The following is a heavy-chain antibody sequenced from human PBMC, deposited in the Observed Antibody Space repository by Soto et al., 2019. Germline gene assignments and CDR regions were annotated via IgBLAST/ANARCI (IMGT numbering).Heavy chain of an antibody. CDR3: ARDGSNYGGFDY. CDR2: IYYSGST. V-gene: IGHV4-61*01. D-gene: IGHD4-4*01. Sequence: PSETLSLTCTVSGGSVSSGSYYWSWIRQPPGKGLEWIGYIYYSGSTNYNPSLKSRVTISVDTSKNQFSLKLSSVTAADTAVYYCARDGSNYGGFDYWGQGTLVTVSS. CDR1: GGSVSSGSYY. J-gene: IGHJ4*02.